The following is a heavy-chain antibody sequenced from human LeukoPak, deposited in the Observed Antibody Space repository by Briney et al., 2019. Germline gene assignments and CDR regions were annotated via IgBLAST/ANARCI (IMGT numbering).Heavy chain of an antibody. V-gene: IGHV4-31*03. CDR2: IYYSGRT. CDR3: ARVTSGSYSGDY. J-gene: IGHJ4*02. Sequence: SETLSLTCTVSGGSISSGDYYWGWIRQLPGKGLEWIGYIYYSGRTYYNPSLKSRLTISVDTSKNQFSLKLSSVTAADTAVYYCARVTSGSYSGDYWGQGTLVTVSS. CDR1: GGSISSGDYY. D-gene: IGHD1-26*01.